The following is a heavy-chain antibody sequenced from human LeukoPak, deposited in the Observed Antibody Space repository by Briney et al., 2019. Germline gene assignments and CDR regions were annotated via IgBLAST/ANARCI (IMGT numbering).Heavy chain of an antibody. CDR1: GGSISGYY. CDR3: AKDGDRDYTSSRPGHRFDP. D-gene: IGHD6-13*01. CDR2: IFAGGST. J-gene: IGHJ5*02. Sequence: PSETLSLTCAVSGGSISGYYWCWSRQPAGKGLGWMGRIFAGGSTDSSPSLTSRVTMSIDTSKNQSSLTLSSLTAAHTAVYYCAKDGDRDYTSSRPGHRFDPWGQGSLVTVSS. V-gene: IGHV4-4*07.